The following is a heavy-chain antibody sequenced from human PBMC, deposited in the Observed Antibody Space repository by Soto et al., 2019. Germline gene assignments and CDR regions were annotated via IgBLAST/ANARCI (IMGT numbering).Heavy chain of an antibody. CDR2: INHSGST. D-gene: IGHD3-10*01. J-gene: IGHJ6*02. CDR1: GGSFSGYY. CDR3: ARGYYDSAYYYFSIDV. V-gene: IGHV4-34*01. Sequence: SETLSLTCAVYGGSFSGYYWSWIRQPPGKGLEWIGEINHSGSTNYNPSLKSRVTISVNTSKNQFSLKLSSVTAADTAVYYCARGYYDSAYYYFSIDVLRHGLPVTSP.